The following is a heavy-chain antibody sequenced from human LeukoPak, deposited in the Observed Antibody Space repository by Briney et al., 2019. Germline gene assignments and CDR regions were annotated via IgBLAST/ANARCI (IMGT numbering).Heavy chain of an antibody. Sequence: GGSLRLSCEASGFTFGNYAMNWVRQAPGKGLEWVSTISGAGSSTYYADSAKGRFTISRDNSKDTLFLQLNSLTAADTAMYFCAKASVAIPQYCNSWGQGTLVTVSS. CDR1: GFTFGNYA. CDR3: AKASVAIPQYCNS. J-gene: IGHJ5*02. D-gene: IGHD2-2*02. CDR2: ISGAGSST. V-gene: IGHV3-23*01.